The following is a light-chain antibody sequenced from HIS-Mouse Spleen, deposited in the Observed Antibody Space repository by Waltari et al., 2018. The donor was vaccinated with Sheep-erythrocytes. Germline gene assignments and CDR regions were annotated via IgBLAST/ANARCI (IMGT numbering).Light chain of an antibody. CDR2: EGS. CDR3: CSYAGSSTPWV. V-gene: IGLV2-23*01. Sequence: QSALTQPASVSGSPGQSITISCTGTSSDVGSYNLVSWYQPHPGKAPKLMIYEGSTRPSGVSNRFSGSKSGNTASLTISGLQAEDEADYYCCSYAGSSTPWVFGGGTKLTVL. J-gene: IGLJ3*02. CDR1: SSDVGSYNL.